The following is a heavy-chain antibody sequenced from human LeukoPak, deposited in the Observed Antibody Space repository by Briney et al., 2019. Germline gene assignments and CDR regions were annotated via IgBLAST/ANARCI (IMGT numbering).Heavy chain of an antibody. V-gene: IGHV3-30*04. CDR2: ISFDGSNK. J-gene: IGHJ4*02. Sequence: GGSLRLSCEASGFVFSNYAIHWVRQAPGKGLEWVGLISFDGSNKFYTDSVKGRFTISRDNAKNSLYLQMNSLRAEDMALYYCAKDRLSGYSGGVIDYWGQGTLVTVSS. CDR1: GFVFSNYA. CDR3: AKDRLSGYSGGVIDY. D-gene: IGHD5-12*01.